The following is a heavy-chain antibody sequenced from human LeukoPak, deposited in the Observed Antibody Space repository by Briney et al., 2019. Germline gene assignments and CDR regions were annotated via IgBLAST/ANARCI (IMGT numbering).Heavy chain of an antibody. CDR2: INTNTGNP. CDR3: ARENWGFDY. V-gene: IGHV7-4-1*02. D-gene: IGHD7-27*01. CDR1: GYTFTDYY. Sequence: ASVKVSCKASGYTFTDYYIHWVRQAPGQGLEYMGWINTNTGNPTYAQGFTGRFVFSLDTSVSTAYLQISGLKIEDTAVYYCARENWGFDYWGQGTLVTVSS. J-gene: IGHJ4*02.